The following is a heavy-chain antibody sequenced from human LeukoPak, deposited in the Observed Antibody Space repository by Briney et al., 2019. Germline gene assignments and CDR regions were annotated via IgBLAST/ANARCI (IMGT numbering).Heavy chain of an antibody. J-gene: IGHJ4*02. V-gene: IGHV3-11*04. CDR1: GFKFGDLY. Sequence: PGGSLRLSCAASGFKFGDLYMSWIRQAPGKGLEWISYIGPTGSIISYADSVKGRLAISRDNAKNSLYLQMTSLKAEDTAVYYCARVIGSYGDSAYWGQGTLVTVSS. D-gene: IGHD4-17*01. CDR2: IGPTGSII. CDR3: ARVIGSYGDSAY.